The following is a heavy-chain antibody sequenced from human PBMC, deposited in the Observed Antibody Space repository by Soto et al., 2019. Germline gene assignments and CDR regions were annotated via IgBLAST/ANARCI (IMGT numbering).Heavy chain of an antibody. J-gene: IGHJ4*02. CDR1: GGSISSGGYY. D-gene: IGHD3-22*01. V-gene: IGHV4-31*03. CDR2: IYYSGST. Sequence: QVQLQESGPGLVKPSQTLSLTCTVSGGSISSGGYYWSWIRQHPGKGLEWIGYIYYSGSTYYNPSLKGRVTRSVDTSKNQFSLKLSSVTAADTAVYYCARGSSSYYYDSSGLVDYWGQGTLVTVSS. CDR3: ARGSSSYYYDSSGLVDY.